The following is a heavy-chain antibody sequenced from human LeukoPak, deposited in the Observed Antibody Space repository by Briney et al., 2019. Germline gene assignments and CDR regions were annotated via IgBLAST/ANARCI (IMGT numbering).Heavy chain of an antibody. Sequence: GGSLRLSCAASGFTFDDYAMHWVRHAPGKGLMWVSRINSDGRSTSYADSVKGRFTISRDNAKNTLYLQMNSLRAKDTAVYYCARVQASGLFYFDYWGQGALVTVSS. CDR1: GFTFDDYA. CDR3: ARVQASGLFYFDY. J-gene: IGHJ4*02. CDR2: INSDGRST. V-gene: IGHV3-74*01.